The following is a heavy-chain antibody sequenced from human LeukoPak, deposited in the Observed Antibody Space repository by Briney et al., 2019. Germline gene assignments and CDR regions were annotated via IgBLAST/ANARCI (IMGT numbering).Heavy chain of an antibody. J-gene: IGHJ4*02. CDR1: GFTFSSYA. D-gene: IGHD3-22*01. CDR2: IWYDGSNK. V-gene: IGHV3-33*08. CDR3: ARAAYDSSGYLTL. Sequence: PGGSLRLSCAVSGFTFSSYAMSWVRQAPGKGLEWVAVIWYDGSNKYHADSVKGRFTISRDNSKNKLYLQMNSLRAEDTAVYYCARAAYDSSGYLTLWGQGTLVTVSS.